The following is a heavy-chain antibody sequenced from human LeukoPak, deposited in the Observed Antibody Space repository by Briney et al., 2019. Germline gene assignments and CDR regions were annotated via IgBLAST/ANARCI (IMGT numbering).Heavy chain of an antibody. CDR2: IYYSGST. D-gene: IGHD3-10*01. J-gene: IGHJ4*02. V-gene: IGHV4-39*07. Sequence: SETLSLTCTVSGGSISSSIYYWGWIRQPPGKGLEWIGSIYYSGSTYYNPSLKSRVTISVDTSKNQFSLKLSSVTAADTVVYYCARGDLYSGSSALDYWGQGTLVTVSS. CDR3: ARGDLYSGSSALDY. CDR1: GGSISSSIYY.